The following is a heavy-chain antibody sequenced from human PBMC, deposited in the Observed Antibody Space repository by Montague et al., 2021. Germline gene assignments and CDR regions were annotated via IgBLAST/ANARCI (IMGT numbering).Heavy chain of an antibody. CDR3: ARRCYGDPQTDPEPANCALDV. D-gene: IGHD1-14*01. V-gene: IGHV4-39*01. CDR1: GVSIGEKSFY. J-gene: IGHJ6*02. CDR2: MFYRGNT. Sequence: SETLFLTCSVSGVSIGEKSFYWGWVRQAPRRGLEWIGHMFYRGNTYYNPSLQSRVSISVDTSKNQFSLTLTSVTASDTAVYYCARRCYGDPQTDPEPANCALDVWGQGTSVTVSS.